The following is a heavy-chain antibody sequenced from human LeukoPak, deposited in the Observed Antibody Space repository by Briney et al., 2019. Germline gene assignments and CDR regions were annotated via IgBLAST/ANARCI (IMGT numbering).Heavy chain of an antibody. D-gene: IGHD6-13*01. J-gene: IGHJ6*02. Sequence: SETLSLTCAVYGGSFSGYYWSWIRQPPGKGLEWIGEINHSGSTNYNPSLKSRVTISVDTSKNQFSLKLSSVTAADTAVYYCARGSLHEDIAARPPGRVYYYGMDVWGQGTTVTVSS. CDR1: GGSFSGYY. CDR2: INHSGST. CDR3: ARGSLHEDIAARPPGRVYYYGMDV. V-gene: IGHV4-34*01.